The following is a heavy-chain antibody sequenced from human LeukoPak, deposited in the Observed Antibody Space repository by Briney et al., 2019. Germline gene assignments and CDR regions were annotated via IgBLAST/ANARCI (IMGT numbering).Heavy chain of an antibody. Sequence: SETLSLTCTVSGGSISSSSYYWGWIRQPPGKGLEWIGYIYYSGSTNYNPSLKSRVTISVDTSKNQFSLKLSSVTAADTAVYYCARVIGAARPGGHWFDPWGQGTLVTVSS. CDR3: ARVIGAARPGGHWFDP. CDR1: GGSISSSSYY. J-gene: IGHJ5*02. D-gene: IGHD6-6*01. V-gene: IGHV4-61*05. CDR2: IYYSGST.